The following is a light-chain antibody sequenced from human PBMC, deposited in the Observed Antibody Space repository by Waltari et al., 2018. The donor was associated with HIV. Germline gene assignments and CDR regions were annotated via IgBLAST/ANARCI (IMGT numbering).Light chain of an antibody. CDR1: ETLLQSDGKTY. CDR2: EVS. J-gene: IGKJ4*01. Sequence: EIVMTQPTPSLSVAPGQAASISCKSSETLLQSDGKTYFYWYVQKTGQPPQLLLYEVSNRFAGVPDRFSGSGSGTDFTLIMSRVEAEDVGVYYCMQSAQFPLTFGGGTKVEIK. CDR3: MQSAQFPLT. V-gene: IGKV2D-29*01.